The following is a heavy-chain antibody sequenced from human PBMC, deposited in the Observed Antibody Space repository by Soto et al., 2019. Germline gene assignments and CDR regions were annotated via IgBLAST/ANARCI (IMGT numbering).Heavy chain of an antibody. CDR1: GFTFSTYA. Sequence: EVQLLESGGGLVLPGGSLRLSCAASGFTFSTYAMNWVRQAPGKGLEWVSCISDSGDYTNYADSVKGRFTISRDNSKNTVSLQMNSLRAEDTVVYYCAKDRTPGDRKLDYWGQGTLVTVSS. D-gene: IGHD3-16*01. J-gene: IGHJ4*02. V-gene: IGHV3-23*01. CDR2: ISDSGDYT. CDR3: AKDRTPGDRKLDY.